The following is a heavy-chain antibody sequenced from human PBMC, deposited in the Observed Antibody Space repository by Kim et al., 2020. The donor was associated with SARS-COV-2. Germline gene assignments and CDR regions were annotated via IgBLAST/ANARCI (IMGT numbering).Heavy chain of an antibody. Sequence: SETLSLTCTVSCGSISSSSYYWGWIRQPPGKGLEWIGSIYYSGSTYYNPSLKSRVTISVDTSKNQFSLKLSSVTAADTAVYYCARPLYYDYVLFDYWGQGTLVTVSS. V-gene: IGHV4-39*01. CDR2: IYYSGST. CDR3: ARPLYYDYVLFDY. D-gene: IGHD3-16*01. CDR1: CGSISSSSYY. J-gene: IGHJ4*02.